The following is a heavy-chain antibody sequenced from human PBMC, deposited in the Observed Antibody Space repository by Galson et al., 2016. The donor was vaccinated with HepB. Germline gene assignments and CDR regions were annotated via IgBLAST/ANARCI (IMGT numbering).Heavy chain of an antibody. J-gene: IGHJ3*02. D-gene: IGHD2-2*01. Sequence: SLRLSCAASEFTFNAYGMIRVRQAPRKGLEWVSLIGATGGTTSYADSVQGRFTISRDNSKNTLYLQMKSLRAEDTALYYCAKDRASVPDAFDIWGQGTVVTVSS. CDR3: AKDRASVPDAFDI. CDR2: IGATGGTT. V-gene: IGHV3-23*01. CDR1: EFTFNAYG.